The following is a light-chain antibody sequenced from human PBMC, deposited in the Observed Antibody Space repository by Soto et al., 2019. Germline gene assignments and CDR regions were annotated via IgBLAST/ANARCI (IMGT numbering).Light chain of an antibody. Sequence: SYELTQTPSVSVAPGQTARITCGGNNIRNKSVQWYQQKPGQAPLVVVYDDTNRPSGIPERFSGSNSGKTATLTISRVEAGDEADYYCQVWDSSSDHWVFGGGTKLTVL. V-gene: IGLV3-21*02. J-gene: IGLJ3*02. CDR1: NIRNKS. CDR2: DDT. CDR3: QVWDSSSDHWV.